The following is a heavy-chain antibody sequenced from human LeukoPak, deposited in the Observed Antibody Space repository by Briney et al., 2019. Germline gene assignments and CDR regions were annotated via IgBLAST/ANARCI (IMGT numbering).Heavy chain of an antibody. V-gene: IGHV3-23*01. CDR1: GFTFSSYA. J-gene: IGHJ4*02. CDR3: AKDRDHDQYYFDY. Sequence: RGGSLRLSCAVSGFTFSSYAMSWVRQAPGMRLEWVSGIIGSGVSTYYADSVEGRFTISRDNSMNTLYLHMSSLRAEDTAVYYCAKDRDHDQYYFDYWGQGTLVTVSS. CDR2: IIGSGVST.